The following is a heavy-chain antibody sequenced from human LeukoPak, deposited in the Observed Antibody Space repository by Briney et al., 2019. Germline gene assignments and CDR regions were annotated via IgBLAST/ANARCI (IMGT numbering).Heavy chain of an antibody. CDR3: ARTHRVGGFDY. CDR2: IYYSGST. CDR1: GDSISSSSYY. V-gene: IGHV4-39*01. Sequence: SETLSLTCTVSGDSISSSSYYRGWIRQPPGKGLEWIGSIYYSGSTYYNPSLKSRVTISVDTSKNQFSLKLSSVTAADTAVYYCARTHRVGGFDYWGQGTLVTVSS. J-gene: IGHJ4*02.